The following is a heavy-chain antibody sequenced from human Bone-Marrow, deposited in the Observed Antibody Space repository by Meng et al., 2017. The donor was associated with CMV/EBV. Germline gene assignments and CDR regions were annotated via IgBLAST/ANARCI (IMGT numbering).Heavy chain of an antibody. J-gene: IGHJ4*02. CDR2: INHSGST. CDR1: GGSFSGYY. CDR3: ARESRVLH. D-gene: IGHD3-10*01. Sequence: SETLSLTCAVYGGSFSGYYWSWIRQPPGKGLEWIGEINHSGSTNYNPSLKSRVTISVDTSKNQFSLKLSSVTAADTAVYYCARESRVLHWGQGTLVTVSS. V-gene: IGHV4-34*01.